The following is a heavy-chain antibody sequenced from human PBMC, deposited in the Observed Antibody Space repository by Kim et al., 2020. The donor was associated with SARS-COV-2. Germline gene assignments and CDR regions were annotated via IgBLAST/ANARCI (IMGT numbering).Heavy chain of an antibody. CDR2: FDPEDGET. CDR3: AQGQTIVVVPSAIRSYYYYYGMDV. D-gene: IGHD2-2*01. CDR1: GYTLTELS. Sequence: ASVKVSCKVSGYTLTELSIHWVRQAPGKGLEWMGGFDPEDGETIYAQKFQGRVTMTEDTSTDTAYMELSSLRSEDTAVYYCAQGQTIVVVPSAIRSYYYYYGMDVWGPGTMVTVSS. V-gene: IGHV1-24*01. J-gene: IGHJ6*02.